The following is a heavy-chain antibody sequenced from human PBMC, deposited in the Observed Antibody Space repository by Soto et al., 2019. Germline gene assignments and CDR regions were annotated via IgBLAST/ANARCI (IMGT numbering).Heavy chain of an antibody. V-gene: IGHV3-30*18. CDR1: GFTFSSYG. D-gene: IGHD3-3*01. CDR2: ISYDGSNK. CDR3: AKVDNDFWSGYPRVES. J-gene: IGHJ4*02. Sequence: GGSLRLSCAASGFTFSSYGMHWVRQAPGKGLEWVAVISYDGSNKYYADSVKGRFTISRDNSKNTLYLQMNSLRAEDTAVYYCAKVDNDFWSGYPRVESWGQGTLVTVSS.